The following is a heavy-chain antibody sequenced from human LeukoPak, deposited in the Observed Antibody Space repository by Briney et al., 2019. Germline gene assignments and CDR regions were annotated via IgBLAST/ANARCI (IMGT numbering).Heavy chain of an antibody. CDR1: GDSINSYY. Sequence: SETLSLTCTVSGDSINSYYWSWIRQPPGKGLEWIGSIYYSGSTYYNPSLKSRVTISVDTSKNQFSLKLSSVTAADTAVYYCARRQQLVRDAFDIWGQGTMVTVSS. D-gene: IGHD6-13*01. CDR2: IYYSGST. J-gene: IGHJ3*02. CDR3: ARRQQLVRDAFDI. V-gene: IGHV4-39*01.